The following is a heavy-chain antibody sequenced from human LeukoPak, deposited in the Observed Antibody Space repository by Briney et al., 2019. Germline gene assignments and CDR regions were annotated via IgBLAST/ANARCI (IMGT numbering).Heavy chain of an antibody. CDR3: ARGTSADFWSGYPNWFDP. CDR1: GCTFTGYY. Sequence: GASVKVSCKASGCTFTGYYMHWVRQAPGQGLEWMGWINPNSGGTNYAQKFQGRVTMTRDTSISTAYMELSRLRSDDTAVYYCARGTSADFWSGYPNWFDPWGQGTLVTVSS. J-gene: IGHJ5*02. V-gene: IGHV1-2*02. CDR2: INPNSGGT. D-gene: IGHD3-3*01.